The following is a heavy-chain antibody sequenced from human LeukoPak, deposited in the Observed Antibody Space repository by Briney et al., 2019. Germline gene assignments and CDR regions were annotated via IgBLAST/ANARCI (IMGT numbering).Heavy chain of an antibody. CDR1: GFTFSNYA. Sequence: GGSLRLSCAASGFTFSNYAMSWVRQAPGQGLDWVSAISGSGVTAYYADSVKGRFTISRDNSKSTLYLQMNSLRAEDTAVYYCANLNAPYWGNFDYWGQGTLVTVSS. CDR2: ISGSGVTA. V-gene: IGHV3-23*01. D-gene: IGHD3-16*01. J-gene: IGHJ4*02. CDR3: ANLNAPYWGNFDY.